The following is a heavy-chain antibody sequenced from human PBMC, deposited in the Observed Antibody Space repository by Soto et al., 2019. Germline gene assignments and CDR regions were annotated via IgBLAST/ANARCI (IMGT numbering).Heavy chain of an antibody. CDR2: INSDGSST. CDR3: ARARIESFFFYAPDRNDI. CDR1: GFTLSRYW. J-gene: IGHJ3*02. Sequence: PGGSLRICCAASGFTLSRYWMYCVRQASEKGLVWVSRINSDGSSTSYADSVKGRFTISRDNAKNTLYLQMNSLRAEDTAVYYCARARIESFFFYAPDRNDI. V-gene: IGHV3-74*01. D-gene: IGHD2-21*01.